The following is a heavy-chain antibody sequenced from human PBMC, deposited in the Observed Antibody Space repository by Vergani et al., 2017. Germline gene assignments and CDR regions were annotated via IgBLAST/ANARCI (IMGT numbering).Heavy chain of an antibody. V-gene: IGHV3-15*07. CDR3: TTDPRYCGDGSCYWLRDHHYYGMDV. Sequence: EVQLVESGGGIVQPGGSLRLSCVAFGFSFRNAWMNWVRRTPGKGLEWVGRIKSTFDRGTTDYAAAVKGRFTISRDDSKNTLFLQMNSLKTEDIGVYYCTTDPRYCGDGSCYWLRDHHYYGMDVWGQGTTVTVSS. CDR2: IKSTFDRGTT. D-gene: IGHD2-21*01. CDR1: GFSFRNAW. J-gene: IGHJ6*02.